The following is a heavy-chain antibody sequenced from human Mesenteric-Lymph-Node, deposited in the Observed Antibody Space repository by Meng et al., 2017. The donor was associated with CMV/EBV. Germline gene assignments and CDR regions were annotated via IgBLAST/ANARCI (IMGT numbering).Heavy chain of an antibody. V-gene: IGHV3-74*01. D-gene: IGHD3-3*01. CDR1: GFTLSSYW. Sequence: GESLKISCAASGFTLSSYWMHWVRQAPGKGLEWVSRLNNDGTNTAYADSVKGRFTISRDNAKNTLYLQMNSLRAEDTAVYYCARPSIGVFILAFDFWGQGALVTVSS. CDR3: ARPSIGVFILAFDF. J-gene: IGHJ3*01. CDR2: LNNDGTNT.